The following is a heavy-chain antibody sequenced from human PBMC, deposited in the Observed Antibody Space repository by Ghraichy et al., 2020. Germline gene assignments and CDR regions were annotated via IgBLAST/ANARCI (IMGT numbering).Heavy chain of an antibody. CDR3: ASTPMYYYDSSGYYY. V-gene: IGHV1-18*01. Sequence: ASVKVSCKASGYTFTSYGISWVRQAPGQGLEWMGWISAYNGNTNYAQKLQGRVTMTTDTSTSTAYMELRSLRSDDTAVYYCASTPMYYYDSSGYYYWGQGTLVTVSS. D-gene: IGHD3-22*01. CDR1: GYTFTSYG. J-gene: IGHJ4*02. CDR2: ISAYNGNT.